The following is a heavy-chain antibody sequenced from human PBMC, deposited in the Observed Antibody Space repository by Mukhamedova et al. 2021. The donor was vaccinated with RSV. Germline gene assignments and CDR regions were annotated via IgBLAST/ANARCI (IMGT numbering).Heavy chain of an antibody. D-gene: IGHD3-3*02. J-gene: IGHJ4*02. CDR2: IYPRDSDA. Sequence: EYMGVIYPRDSDARYSPSFQGQVTISADKSLSTVYLQWSSLKASDTAMYFCARQDGEAHFYFDSWGQGTLVSVSS. V-gene: IGHV5-51*01. CDR3: ARQDGEAHFYFDS.